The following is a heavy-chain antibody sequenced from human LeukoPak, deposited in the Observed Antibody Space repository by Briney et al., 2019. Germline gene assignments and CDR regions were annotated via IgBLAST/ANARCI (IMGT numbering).Heavy chain of an antibody. J-gene: IGHJ4*02. V-gene: IGHV4-34*01. CDR1: GGSFSGYY. CDR2: INHSGST. CDR3: ARRSVRVFDY. D-gene: IGHD3-10*01. Sequence: SETLSLTCAVYGGSFSGYYWSWIRQPPGKGLEWIGEINHSGSTNYNPSLKSRVTISVDTSKNQFSLKLSSVTAADTAVYYCARRSVRVFDYWGQGTLVTVSS.